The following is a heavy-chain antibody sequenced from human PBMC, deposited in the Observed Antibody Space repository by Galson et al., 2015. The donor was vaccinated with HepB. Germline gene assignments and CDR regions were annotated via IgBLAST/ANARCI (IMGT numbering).Heavy chain of an antibody. CDR3: AGGVSYGPLPVSGPTDY. J-gene: IGHJ4*02. V-gene: IGHV1-69*13. D-gene: IGHD5-18*01. Sequence: SVKVSCKASGGTFSSYAISWVRQAPGQGLEWMGGIIPIFGTANYAQKFQGRVTITADESTSTAYMELSSLRSEDTAVYYCAGGVSYGPLPVSGPTDYWGQGTLVTVSS. CDR2: IIPIFGTA. CDR1: GGTFSSYA.